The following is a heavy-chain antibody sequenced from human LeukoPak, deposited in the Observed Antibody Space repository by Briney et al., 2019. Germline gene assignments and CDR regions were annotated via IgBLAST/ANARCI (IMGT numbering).Heavy chain of an antibody. CDR2: IYYSGST. V-gene: IGHV4-59*01. CDR3: ARGGSSSWRIGYYFDY. J-gene: IGHJ4*02. D-gene: IGHD6-13*01. CDR1: GGSISSYY. Sequence: SETLSLTCTVSGGSISSYYWSWIRQPPGKGLEWIGYIYYSGSTNYNPSLKSRVTISVDTSKNQCSLKLSSVTAADTAVYYCARGGSSSWRIGYYFDYWGQGTLVTVSS.